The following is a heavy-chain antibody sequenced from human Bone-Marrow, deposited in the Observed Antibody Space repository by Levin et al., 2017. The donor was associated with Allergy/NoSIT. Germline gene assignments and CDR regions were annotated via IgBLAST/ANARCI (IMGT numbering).Heavy chain of an antibody. CDR1: GFPFSSYA. CDR2: VSMDGNKK. J-gene: IGHJ4*02. Sequence: LSLPCAASGFPFSSYAMHWVRPGPGKGLEWVAVVSMDGNKKHFADSVKGRFTISRDNSKNTLSLQMNSLRPEDTSVYYCAKGSSTSWYFDSWGQGTLVTVSS. V-gene: IGHV3-30*18. CDR3: AKGSSTSWYFDS. D-gene: IGHD2-2*01.